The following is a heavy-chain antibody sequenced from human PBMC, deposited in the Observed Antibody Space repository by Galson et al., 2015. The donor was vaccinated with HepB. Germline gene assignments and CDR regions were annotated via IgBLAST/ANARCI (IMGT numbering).Heavy chain of an antibody. CDR1: GFTFIGYH. D-gene: IGHD3-3*01. CDR2: INPNGGAT. J-gene: IGHJ4*02. Sequence: SVKVSCKGSGFTFIGYHIHWVRQAPGQGLEWLGRINPNGGATTYAQKFQGRVTLTRTTSSRTAYMELTSLKPDDSAVYHCARDLRPTNFGVFTLDYWGQGSLVTVSS. V-gene: IGHV1-2*06. CDR3: ARDLRPTNFGVFTLDY.